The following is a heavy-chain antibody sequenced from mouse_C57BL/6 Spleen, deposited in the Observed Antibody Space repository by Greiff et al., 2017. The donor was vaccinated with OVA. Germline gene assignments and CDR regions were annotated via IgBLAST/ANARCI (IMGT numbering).Heavy chain of an antibody. CDR2: INPNNGGT. CDR3: ARRRYYGTYAMDY. V-gene: IGHV1-26*01. CDR1: GYTFTDYY. J-gene: IGHJ4*01. D-gene: IGHD1-1*01. Sequence: EVQLQQSGPELVKPGASVKISCKASGYTFTDYYMNWVKQSHGKSLEWIGDINPNNGGTSYNQKFKGKATLTVDKSSSTAYMELRSLTSEDSVVYYCARRRYYGTYAMDYWGQGTSVTVSA.